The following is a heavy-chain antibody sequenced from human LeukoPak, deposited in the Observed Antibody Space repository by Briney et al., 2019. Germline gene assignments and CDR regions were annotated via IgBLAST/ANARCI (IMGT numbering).Heavy chain of an antibody. Sequence: ASVKVSCKASGGTFSSYAISWVRQAPGQGLEWMGWINPNSGGTNYAQKFQGRVTMTRDTSISTAYMELSRLRSDDTAVYYCARLPRPPGSPFDYWGQGTLVTVSS. CDR1: GGTFSSYA. CDR2: INPNSGGT. D-gene: IGHD6-25*01. CDR3: ARLPRPPGSPFDY. V-gene: IGHV1-2*02. J-gene: IGHJ4*02.